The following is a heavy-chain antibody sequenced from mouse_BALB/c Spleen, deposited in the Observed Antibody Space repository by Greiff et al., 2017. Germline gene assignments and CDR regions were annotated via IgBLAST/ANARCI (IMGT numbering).Heavy chain of an antibody. D-gene: IGHD2-4*01. CDR1: GFTFSSFG. V-gene: IGHV5-17*02. CDR3: ARRGLITTYAMDY. J-gene: IGHJ4*01. CDR2: ISSGSSTI. Sequence: EVQLVESGGGLVQPGGSRKLSCAASGFTFSSFGMHWVRQAPEKGLEWVAYISSGSSTIYYADTVKGRFTISRDNPKNTLFLQMTSLRSEDTAMYYCARRGLITTYAMDYWGQGTSVTVSS.